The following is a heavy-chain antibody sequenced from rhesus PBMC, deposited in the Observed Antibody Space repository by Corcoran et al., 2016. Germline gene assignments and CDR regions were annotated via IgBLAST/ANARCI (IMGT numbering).Heavy chain of an antibody. D-gene: IGHD3-9*01. CDR3: ASEDDYGYYYTAAFDF. J-gene: IGHJ3*01. CDR2: INVSSRST. CDR1: GGSISSSNW. V-gene: IGHV4-65*01. Sequence: QVQLQESGPGLVKPSETLSLTCAVSGGSISSSNWWSWIRQPPGKGLVWIGYINVSSRSTYYNPSLKSRVTISTDTSKNQFSLKLSSVTAADTAVYYCASEDDYGYYYTAAFDFWGQGLRVTVSS.